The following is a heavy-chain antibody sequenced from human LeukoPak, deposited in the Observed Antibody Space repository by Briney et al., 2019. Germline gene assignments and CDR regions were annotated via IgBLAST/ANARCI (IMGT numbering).Heavy chain of an antibody. Sequence: ASVKVSCKASGYTFTSYAMNWVRQAPGQGLVWMGWINTNTGNPTYAQGFTGRFVFSLDTSVSTAYLQISSLKAEDTAVYYCAREGPPYDSSGYYLDYWGQGTLVTVSS. J-gene: IGHJ4*02. CDR1: GYTFTSYA. CDR2: INTNTGNP. D-gene: IGHD3-22*01. CDR3: AREGPPYDSSGYYLDY. V-gene: IGHV7-4-1*02.